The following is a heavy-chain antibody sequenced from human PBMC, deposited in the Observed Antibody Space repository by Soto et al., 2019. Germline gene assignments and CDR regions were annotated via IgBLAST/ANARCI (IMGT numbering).Heavy chain of an antibody. Sequence: GASVKVSCKASGGTFSSYAISWVRQAPGQGLEWMGGIIPIFGTANYAQKFQGRVTITADESTSTAYMELSSLRSEDTAVYYCARARCSSTSCYSFGYYGMDVWGQGTTVTVSS. J-gene: IGHJ6*02. CDR3: ARARCSSTSCYSFGYYGMDV. CDR2: IIPIFGTA. V-gene: IGHV1-69*13. CDR1: GGTFSSYA. D-gene: IGHD2-2*01.